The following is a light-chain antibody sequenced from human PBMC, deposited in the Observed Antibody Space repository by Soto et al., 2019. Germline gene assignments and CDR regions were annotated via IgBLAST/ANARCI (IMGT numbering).Light chain of an antibody. Sequence: EIVMTQSPATLSVSPGEGATLSCRASQSISSKLAWYQQKPGQAPRLLIYGASTMATAVPARFSASGSWTAFTLTISSLQSEDLPIYYCQHYTDWRSTFGPGTKVEIK. CDR3: QHYTDWRST. CDR1: QSISSK. V-gene: IGKV3-15*01. CDR2: GAS. J-gene: IGKJ1*01.